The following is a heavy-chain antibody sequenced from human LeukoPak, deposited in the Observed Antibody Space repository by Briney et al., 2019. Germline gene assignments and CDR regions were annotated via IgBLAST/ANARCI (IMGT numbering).Heavy chain of an antibody. Sequence: ASVKVSCKVSGYTLTELSMHWVRQAPGQGLEWMGIINPSGGSTSYAQKFQGRVTMTRDTSTSTVYMELSSLRSEDTAVYYCASGSSGWYPYWGQGTLVTVSS. V-gene: IGHV1-46*01. CDR1: GYTLTELS. J-gene: IGHJ4*02. D-gene: IGHD6-19*01. CDR3: ASGSSGWYPY. CDR2: INPSGGST.